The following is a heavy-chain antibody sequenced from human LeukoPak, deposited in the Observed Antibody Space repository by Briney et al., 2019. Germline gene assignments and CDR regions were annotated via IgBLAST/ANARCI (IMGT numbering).Heavy chain of an antibody. D-gene: IGHD1-14*01. CDR1: GFTVSSNY. J-gene: IGHJ5*02. CDR2: IYSGGST. V-gene: IGHV3-53*01. Sequence: GGSLRLSCAASGFTVSSNYMSWVRQAPGKGLEWVSVIYSGGSTYYADSVKGRFTISRDNSKNTLYLQMNSLRAEDTAVYYCVREPEFWFDPWGQGTLVTVSS. CDR3: VREPEFWFDP.